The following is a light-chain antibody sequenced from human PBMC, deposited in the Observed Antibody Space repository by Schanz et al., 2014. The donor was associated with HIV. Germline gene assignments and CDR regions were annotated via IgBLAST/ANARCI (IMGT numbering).Light chain of an antibody. J-gene: IGKJ5*01. Sequence: EVVMTQSPATLSVSPGERATLSCRASQSVSSNLAWYQQKPGQAPRLLIYGASTRATGIPARFSGSGSGTDFALTISSLQAEDVAVYYCQQYNDWPPITFGQGTRLEIK. CDR3: QQYNDWPPIT. V-gene: IGKV3-15*01. CDR1: QSVSSN. CDR2: GAS.